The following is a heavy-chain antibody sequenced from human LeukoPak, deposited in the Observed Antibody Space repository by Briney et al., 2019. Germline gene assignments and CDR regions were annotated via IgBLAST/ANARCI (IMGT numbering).Heavy chain of an antibody. J-gene: IGHJ5*02. V-gene: IGHV1-8*01. CDR3: ASEARVSRIAVGRWFDP. Sequence: GASVKVSCKASGYTFTSYDINWVRQATGQGLEWMGWMNPNSGNTGYAQKFQGRVTMTRNTSISTAYMELSSLRSEDTAVYYCASEARVSRIAVGRWFDPWGQGTPVTVSS. CDR1: GYTFTSYD. D-gene: IGHD6-19*01. CDR2: MNPNSGNT.